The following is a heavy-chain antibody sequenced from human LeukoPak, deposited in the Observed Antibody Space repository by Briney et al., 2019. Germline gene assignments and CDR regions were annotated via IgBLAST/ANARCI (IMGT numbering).Heavy chain of an antibody. CDR2: INNNGGKT. CDR1: GFTFSNYA. J-gene: IGHJ4*02. D-gene: IGHD3-9*01. CDR3: ARDFLTGYFDY. Sequence: PGGSLRLSCSASGFTFSNYAMHWVRQAPGKGLEYVSTINNNGGKTYYADSVKGRFTISRDNVKNSLFLQMNSLSDEDTAVYYCARDFLTGYFDYWGQGTLVTVSS. V-gene: IGHV3-64*04.